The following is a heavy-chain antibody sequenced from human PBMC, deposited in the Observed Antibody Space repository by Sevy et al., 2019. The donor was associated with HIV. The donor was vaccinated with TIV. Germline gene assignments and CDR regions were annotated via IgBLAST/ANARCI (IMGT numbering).Heavy chain of an antibody. J-gene: IGHJ4*01. CDR1: GFTFSSFG. CDR2: IWFDGSNT. CDR3: ARDLEFYDYGDYGPAFMPDF. V-gene: IGHV3-33*01. Sequence: GVSLRLSCAASGFTFSSFGMHWVRQAPGKGLEWLAVIWFDGSNTYYSDSVKGRFTISRDIAKNTLHLQMNSLRAEDTAVYYCARDLEFYDYGDYGPAFMPDFWGHGTLVTVSS. D-gene: IGHD4-17*01.